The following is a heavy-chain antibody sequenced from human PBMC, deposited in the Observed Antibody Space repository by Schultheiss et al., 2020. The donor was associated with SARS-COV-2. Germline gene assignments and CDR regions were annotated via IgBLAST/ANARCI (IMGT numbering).Heavy chain of an antibody. Sequence: ESLKISCTVSGGSISSYYWSWIRQPPGKGLEWIGYIYYSGSTNYNPSLKSRVTISVDTSKNQFSLKLSSVTAADTAVYYCARGSYDFWDWGQGTLVTVSS. CDR2: IYYSGST. J-gene: IGHJ4*02. CDR1: GGSISSYY. D-gene: IGHD3-3*01. V-gene: IGHV4-59*01. CDR3: ARGSYDFWD.